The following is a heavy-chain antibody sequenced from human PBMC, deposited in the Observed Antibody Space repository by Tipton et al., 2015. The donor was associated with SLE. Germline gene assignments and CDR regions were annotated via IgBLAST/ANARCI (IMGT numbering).Heavy chain of an antibody. CDR1: GGSISSGYYY. CDR2: IHYSGST. Sequence: TLSLTCTVSGGSISSGYYYWGWIRQPPGKGLEWIGYIHYSGSTNYNPSLKSRVTISVDTSKNQISLKLSSVTAADTAVYYCARDRWGVIKGGDDAFDIWGQGTMVTVSS. V-gene: IGHV4-61*01. J-gene: IGHJ3*02. CDR3: ARDRWGVIKGGDDAFDI. D-gene: IGHD2-21*01.